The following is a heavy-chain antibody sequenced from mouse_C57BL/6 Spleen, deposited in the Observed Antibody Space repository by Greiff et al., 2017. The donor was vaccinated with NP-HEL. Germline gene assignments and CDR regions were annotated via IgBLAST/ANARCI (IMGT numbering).Heavy chain of an antibody. Sequence: QVQLQQPGAELVRPGSSVKLSCKASGYTFTSYWMHWVKQRPIQGLEWIGNIDPSDSETHYNQKFKDKATLTVDKSSSTAYMQPSSLTSEDSAVYYCARGGTTPADYWGQGTTLTVSS. CDR2: IDPSDSET. J-gene: IGHJ2*01. CDR1: GYTFTSYW. D-gene: IGHD1-1*01. V-gene: IGHV1-52*01. CDR3: ARGGTTPADY.